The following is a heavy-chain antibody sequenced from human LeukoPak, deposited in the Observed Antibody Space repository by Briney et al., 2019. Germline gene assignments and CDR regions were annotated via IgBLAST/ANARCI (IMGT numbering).Heavy chain of an antibody. CDR2: ISGSGDYT. CDR3: AKNLDASGSYFPDE. V-gene: IGHV3-23*01. J-gene: IGHJ4*02. CDR1: GFTFSTYG. D-gene: IGHD3-10*01. Sequence: PGGSLRLSCAASGFTFSTYGMSWVRRAPGKGLEWVSAISGSGDYTYYADSVKGRFTISGDNSKNTLYLQMNSLRAEDTAVYYCAKNLDASGSYFPDEWGQGTLVTVSS.